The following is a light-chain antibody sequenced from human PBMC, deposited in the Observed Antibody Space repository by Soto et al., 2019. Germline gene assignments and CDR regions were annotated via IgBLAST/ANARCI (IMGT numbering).Light chain of an antibody. CDR2: EDN. Sequence: FMLTQPHSVSESPGKTVTISCTRGSGNIASSYVQWYQQRPGSAPTTVIYEDNQRPPGVPDRFSGSIDSSSNSASLTISGLKTEDEGDYYCHSYDSSNVVFGGGTQLTVL. CDR3: HSYDSSNVV. J-gene: IGLJ2*01. V-gene: IGLV6-57*04. CDR1: SGNIASSY.